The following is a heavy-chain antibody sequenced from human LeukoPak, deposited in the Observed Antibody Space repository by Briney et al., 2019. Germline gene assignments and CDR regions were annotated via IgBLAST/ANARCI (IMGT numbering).Heavy chain of an antibody. D-gene: IGHD3-10*01. CDR1: GGSISSYY. CDR3: ASNYYGPGSLDY. V-gene: IGHV4-59*08. Sequence: SETLSLTCTVSGGSISSYYWSWIRQPPGKGLEWIGYIYYSGSTNYNPSLKSRVTISVDTSKNQFSLKVSSVTAADTAVYYCASNYYGPGSLDYWGQGNLVTVSS. CDR2: IYYSGST. J-gene: IGHJ4*02.